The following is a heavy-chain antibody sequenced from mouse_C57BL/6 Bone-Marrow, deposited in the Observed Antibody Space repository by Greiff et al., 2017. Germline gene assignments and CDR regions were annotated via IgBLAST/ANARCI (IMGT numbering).Heavy chain of an antibody. D-gene: IGHD2-4*01. Sequence: EVHLVESGGGLVQPGGSLKLSCAASGFTFSDYYMYWVRQTPEKRLEWVAYISNGGGSTYYPDTVKGRFTNSRDNAKNTLYLQTSRLKSEDTAMYYCARQGLTMSTRYWYFDVWGTGTTVTVSS. CDR2: ISNGGGST. V-gene: IGHV5-12*01. CDR3: ARQGLTMSTRYWYFDV. J-gene: IGHJ1*03. CDR1: GFTFSDYY.